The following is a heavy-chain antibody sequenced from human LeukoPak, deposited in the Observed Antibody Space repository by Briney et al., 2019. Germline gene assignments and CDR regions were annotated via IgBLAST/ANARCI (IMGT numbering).Heavy chain of an antibody. CDR1: GFTFSTYS. CDR2: ISSSSSYM. Sequence: GGSLRLSCAVSGFTFSTYSMHWVRQAPGKGLEWVSSISSSSSYMNYADSVKGRFTISRDNAENSLYLQMNSLRAEDTAVYYCARDRVKASPYYYVDVWGKGTTVTVSS. CDR3: ARDRVKASPYYYVDV. D-gene: IGHD3-10*01. V-gene: IGHV3-21*01. J-gene: IGHJ6*03.